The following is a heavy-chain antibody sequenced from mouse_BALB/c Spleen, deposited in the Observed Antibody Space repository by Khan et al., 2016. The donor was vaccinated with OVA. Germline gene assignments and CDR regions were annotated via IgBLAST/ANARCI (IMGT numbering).Heavy chain of an antibody. CDR3: AKWGTENYNAKEY. Sequence: VELVEAGPGLVAPSQSLSITCTVSGFSLTSYGVNWVRQPPGKGLEWLGVLCGDGSTNYHSTLMSRLSVSKDNSQSQACFKLSSLHTDDTATSSWAKWGTENYNAKEYWGQGTSVTVSS. CDR2: LCGDGST. J-gene: IGHJ4*01. V-gene: IGHV2-3*01. CDR1: GFSLTSYG.